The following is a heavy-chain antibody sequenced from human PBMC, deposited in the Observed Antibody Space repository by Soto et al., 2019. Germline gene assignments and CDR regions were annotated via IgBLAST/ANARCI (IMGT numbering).Heavy chain of an antibody. Sequence: TSETLSLTCAVYGGSFSGYYWSWIRQPPGKGLEWIGEINHSGSTNYNPSLKSRVTISVDTSKNQFSLKLSSVTAADTAVYYCARASRITMVRGGGDFDYSGQGTLVTVSS. CDR3: ARASRITMVRGGGDFDY. CDR1: GGSFSGYY. CDR2: INHSGST. V-gene: IGHV4-34*01. J-gene: IGHJ4*02. D-gene: IGHD3-10*01.